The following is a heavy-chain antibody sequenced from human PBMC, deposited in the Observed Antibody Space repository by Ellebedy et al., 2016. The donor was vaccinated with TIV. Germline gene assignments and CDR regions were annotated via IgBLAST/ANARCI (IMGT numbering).Heavy chain of an antibody. J-gene: IGHJ4*02. V-gene: IGHV3-23*01. CDR1: GFTFSSYA. CDR2: ISGSGGST. D-gene: IGHD6-13*01. CDR3: ANLTPRVFISY. Sequence: GGSLRLSXAASGFTFSSYAKSWVRQAPGKGLEWVSAISGSGGSTYYADSVKGRFTISRDNSKNTLYLQMNSLRAEDTAVYYCANLTPRVFISYWGQGTLVTVSS.